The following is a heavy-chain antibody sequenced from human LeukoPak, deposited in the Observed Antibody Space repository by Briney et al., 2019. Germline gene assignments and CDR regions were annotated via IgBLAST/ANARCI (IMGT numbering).Heavy chain of an antibody. CDR1: GFTFSDYY. V-gene: IGHV3-53*01. CDR3: ARDWHGAFDY. J-gene: IGHJ4*02. CDR2: IYSGGST. Sequence: GGSLRLSCAASGFTFSDYYMSWIRQAPGKGLEWVSVIYSGGSTYYADSVKGRFTISRDNSKNTLYLQMNSLRAEDTAVYYCARDWHGAFDYWGQGTLVTVSS. D-gene: IGHD3-10*01.